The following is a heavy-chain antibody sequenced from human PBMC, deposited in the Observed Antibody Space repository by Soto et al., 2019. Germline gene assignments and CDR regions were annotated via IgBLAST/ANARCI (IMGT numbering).Heavy chain of an antibody. D-gene: IGHD2-15*01. CDR1: GFTFSNYW. CDR3: ARGDCVGGSCYSLAGSFYYYMDA. CDR2: INSDGSVA. Sequence: EVQLVESGGGLVQPGGSLRLSCAASGFTFSNYWMYWVRQAPGKGLEWVSRINSDGSVASYADSVKGRLTISRDNVKNTLYLPMDGLRAEDTAVYYCARGDCVGGSCYSLAGSFYYYMDAWGKGTTVTVFS. J-gene: IGHJ6*03. V-gene: IGHV3-74*02.